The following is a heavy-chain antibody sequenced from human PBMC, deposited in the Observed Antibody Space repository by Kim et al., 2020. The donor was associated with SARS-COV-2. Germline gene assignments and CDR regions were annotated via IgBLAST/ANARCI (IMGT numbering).Heavy chain of an antibody. CDR3: ASHSPPYYDFWSGYYSYYGMDV. V-gene: IGHV4-39*01. CDR2: IYYSGST. D-gene: IGHD3-3*01. CDR1: GGSISSSSYY. J-gene: IGHJ6*02. Sequence: SETLSLTCTVSGGSISSSSYYWGWIRQPPGKGLEWIGSIYYSGSTYYNPSIKSRVTISVDTSKNQFSLKLSSVTAADTAVYYCASHSPPYYDFWSGYYSYYGMDVWGQGTTVTVSS.